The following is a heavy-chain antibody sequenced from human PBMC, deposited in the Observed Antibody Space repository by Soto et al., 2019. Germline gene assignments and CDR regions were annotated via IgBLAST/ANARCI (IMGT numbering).Heavy chain of an antibody. CDR3: ARVAISGSYLAFPYGMDV. Sequence: QVQLQESGPGLVKPSGTLSLTCAVSGGSISSSNWWSWVRQPPGKGLEWIGEIYHSGSTNYNPSLKSRVTISVDKSKNQSSQKLSSVTAADTAVYYCARVAISGSYLAFPYGMDVWGQGTTVTVSS. J-gene: IGHJ6*02. V-gene: IGHV4-4*02. CDR2: IYHSGST. D-gene: IGHD3-10*01. CDR1: GGSISSSNW.